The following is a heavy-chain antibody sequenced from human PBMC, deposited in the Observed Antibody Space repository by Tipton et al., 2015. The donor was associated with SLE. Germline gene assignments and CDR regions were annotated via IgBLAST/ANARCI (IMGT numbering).Heavy chain of an antibody. CDR1: GGSISSGGFY. CDR2: IYYSGST. V-gene: IGHV4-39*01. D-gene: IGHD1-26*01. Sequence: TLSLTCTVSGGSISSGGFYWSWIRQPPGKGLEWIGSIYYSGSTYYNPSLQSRVTISVDTSKTQFSLKLSSVAAADTAVYYCASAREPYFDYWGQGTLVTVSS. CDR3: ASAREPYFDY. J-gene: IGHJ4*02.